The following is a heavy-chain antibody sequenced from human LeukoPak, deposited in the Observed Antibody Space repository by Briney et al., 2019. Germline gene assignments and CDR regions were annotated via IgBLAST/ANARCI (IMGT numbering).Heavy chain of an antibody. CDR1: GFTVSSNS. D-gene: IGHD4/OR15-4a*01. CDR2: IYSDNT. CDR3: ARRAGAYSHPYDY. Sequence: GGSLRLSCTVSGFTVSSNSMSWVRQAPGKGLEWVSFIYSDNTHYSDSVKGRFTISRDNSKNTLYLQMNSLRAEDPAVYYCARRAGAYSHPYDYWGQGTLVTVSS. V-gene: IGHV3-53*01. J-gene: IGHJ4*02.